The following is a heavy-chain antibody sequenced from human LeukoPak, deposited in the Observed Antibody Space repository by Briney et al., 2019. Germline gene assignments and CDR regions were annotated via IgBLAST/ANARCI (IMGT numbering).Heavy chain of an antibody. CDR2: IDSGGST. V-gene: IGHV3-66*02. Sequence: PGGSLRLSCAASGFTVSNNYMSWVRQAPGKGLEWVSVIDSGGSTDYADSVKGRFTISRDSSKNTLYLQMNSLRAEDTAVYYCARGKRAYRDPEYYFDYWGQGTLVTVSS. CDR1: GFTVSNNY. J-gene: IGHJ4*02. CDR3: ARGKRAYRDPEYYFDY. D-gene: IGHD4-17*01.